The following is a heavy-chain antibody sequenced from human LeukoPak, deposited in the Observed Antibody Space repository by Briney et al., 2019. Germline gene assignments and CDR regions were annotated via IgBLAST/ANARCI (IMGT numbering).Heavy chain of an antibody. D-gene: IGHD3/OR15-3a*01. CDR3: ARDRGGLGDWYFDL. V-gene: IGHV4-61*08. CDR1: GDSINSGENY. Sequence: PSETLSLTCTVSGDSINSGENYWSWMRRPPGKGLEWIGYIHYSGSTNYNPSLKSRVTISVDTSKNQFSLKLSSVTAADTAVYYCARDRGGLGDWYFDLWGRGTLVTVSS. CDR2: IHYSGST. J-gene: IGHJ2*01.